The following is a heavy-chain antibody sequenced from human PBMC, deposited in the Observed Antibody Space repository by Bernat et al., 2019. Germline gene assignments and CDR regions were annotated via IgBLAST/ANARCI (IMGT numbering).Heavy chain of an antibody. J-gene: IGHJ6*02. V-gene: IGHV3-30-3*01. Sequence: QVQLVESGGGVVQPGRSLRLSCAASGFTFSSYAMHWVRQAPGKGLEWVAVMSSDGSNKKHADSVKGRFTISRDDFKNTLYLEMNSLRVEDTAVYYCARETLWFGELFSYYGMDVWGQGTTVTVSS. CDR2: MSSDGSNK. CDR1: GFTFSSYA. CDR3: ARETLWFGELFSYYGMDV. D-gene: IGHD3-10*01.